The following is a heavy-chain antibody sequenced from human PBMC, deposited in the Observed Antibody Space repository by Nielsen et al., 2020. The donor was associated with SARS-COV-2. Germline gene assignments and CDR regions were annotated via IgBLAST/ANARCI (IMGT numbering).Heavy chain of an antibody. CDR3: ARRSRYFDWLPLDYYYYYRMDV. CDR2: IIPIFGTA. Sequence: SVKVSCKASGGTFSSYAISWVRQAPGQGLEWMGGIIPIFGTANYAQKFQGRVTITADESTSTAYMELSGLRSEDTAVYYCARRSRYFDWLPLDYYYYYRMDVWGQGTTVTVSS. D-gene: IGHD3-9*01. CDR1: GGTFSSYA. V-gene: IGHV1-69*13. J-gene: IGHJ6*02.